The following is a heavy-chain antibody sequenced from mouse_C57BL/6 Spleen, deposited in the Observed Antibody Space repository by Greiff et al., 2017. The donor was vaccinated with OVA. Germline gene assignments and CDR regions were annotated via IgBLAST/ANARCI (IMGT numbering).Heavy chain of an antibody. CDR3: ASSKSSSSFDY. Sequence: QVQLVESGAELVKPGASVKISCKASGYAFSSYCMNWVKQRPGQGLEWIGQICPGDGATNYNGKLHGQATLTADQSSSTAYMQLSSLTSADTAVYSCASSKSSSSFDYWGQGTTLTVSA. CDR1: GYAFSSYC. CDR2: ICPGDGAT. V-gene: IGHV1-80*01. D-gene: IGHD1-1*01. J-gene: IGHJ2*01.